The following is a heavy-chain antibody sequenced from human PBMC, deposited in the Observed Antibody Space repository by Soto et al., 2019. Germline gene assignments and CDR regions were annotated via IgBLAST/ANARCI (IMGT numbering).Heavy chain of an antibody. V-gene: IGHV1-69*13. CDR1: GGTFSSYA. CDR2: IIPIFGTA. Sequence: ASVKVSCKASGGTFSSYAISWVRQAPGQGLEWMGGIIPIFGTANYAQKFQGRVTITADESTSTAYMELSSLRSEDTAVYYCARVDAYCGGDCYTLDYWGQGTLVTVSS. J-gene: IGHJ4*02. D-gene: IGHD2-21*02. CDR3: ARVDAYCGGDCYTLDY.